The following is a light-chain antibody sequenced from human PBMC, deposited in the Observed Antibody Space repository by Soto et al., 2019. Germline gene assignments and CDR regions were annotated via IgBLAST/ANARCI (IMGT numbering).Light chain of an antibody. Sequence: DIQMTQSPSSLSASVGDIVSITCRASQSISGYLNWYQQRPGEAPKLLVFAATSLQSGVPTRFRGSGSGTVFTLTINSLRPEDFATYYCQQSYRTPATFGQGTRLEI. CDR3: QQSYRTPAT. CDR2: AAT. V-gene: IGKV1-39*01. CDR1: QSISGY. J-gene: IGKJ5*01.